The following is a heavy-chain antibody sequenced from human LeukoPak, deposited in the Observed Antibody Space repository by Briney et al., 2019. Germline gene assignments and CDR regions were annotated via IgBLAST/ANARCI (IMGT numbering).Heavy chain of an antibody. CDR3: ARHDSSGYYWFDY. D-gene: IGHD3-22*01. V-gene: IGHV4-38-2*02. CDR1: GYSISSGYY. J-gene: IGHJ4*02. Sequence: SETLSLTCTVSGYSISSGYYWGWIRQPPGKGLEWIGSIYYSGSTYYNPSLKSRVTISVDTSKNQFSLKLSSVTAADTAVYYCARHDSSGYYWFDYWGQGTLVTVSS. CDR2: IYYSGST.